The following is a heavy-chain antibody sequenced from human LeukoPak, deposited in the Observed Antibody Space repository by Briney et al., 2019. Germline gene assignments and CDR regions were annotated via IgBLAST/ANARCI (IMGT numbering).Heavy chain of an antibody. Sequence: SVKVSCKASGGTFSSYAISWVRQAPGQGLEWMGGIIPIFGTANYAQKFQGRVTITADESTSTAYMELSSLRSEDTAVYYCARGRGIAVPGKSAHGYWGQGTLVTVSS. CDR3: ARGRGIAVPGKSAHGY. D-gene: IGHD6-19*01. V-gene: IGHV1-69*13. CDR1: GGTFSSYA. J-gene: IGHJ4*02. CDR2: IIPIFGTA.